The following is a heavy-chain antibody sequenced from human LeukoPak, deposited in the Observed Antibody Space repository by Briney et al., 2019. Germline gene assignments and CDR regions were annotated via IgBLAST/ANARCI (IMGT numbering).Heavy chain of an antibody. V-gene: IGHV3-21*01. CDR1: GFTFSSCS. Sequence: PGGSLRLSCAASGFTFSSCSMNWVRQAPGKGLEWVSSISSSSSYIYYADSVKGRFTISRDNAKNSLYLQMNSLRAEDTAVYYCARDVIAAADTKLLDYWGQGTLVTVSS. CDR3: ARDVIAAADTKLLDY. D-gene: IGHD6-13*01. J-gene: IGHJ4*02. CDR2: ISSSSSYI.